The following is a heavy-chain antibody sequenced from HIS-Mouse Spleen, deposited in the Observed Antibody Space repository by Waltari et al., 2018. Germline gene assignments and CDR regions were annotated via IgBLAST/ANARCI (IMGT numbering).Heavy chain of an antibody. CDR1: GGPTRRGGYY. CDR2: FCYSGST. CDR3: ARSPYYDFWSGYSDNWFDP. J-gene: IGHJ5*02. V-gene: IGHV4-31*03. D-gene: IGHD3-3*01. Sequence: QVQLQESGPGLVKPSQTLSLTCTVSGGPTRRGGYYWSLVRRPHGKGLEWIGYFCYSGSTYYNPSLKSRVTISVDTSKNQFSLKLSSVTAADTAVYYCARSPYYDFWSGYSDNWFDPWGQGTLVTVSS.